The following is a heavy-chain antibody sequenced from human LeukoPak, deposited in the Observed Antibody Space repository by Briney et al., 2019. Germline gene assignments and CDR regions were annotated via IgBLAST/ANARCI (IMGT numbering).Heavy chain of an antibody. CDR2: INHSGST. V-gene: IGHV4-34*01. J-gene: IGHJ4*02. Sequence: SETLSLTCAVYGGSFSGYYWSWIRQPPGKGLEWIGEINHSGSTNYNPSLKSRVTISVDTSKNQFSLKLSSVTAAGTAVYYCAKGMNLNYWGQGTLVTVSS. CDR1: GGSFSGYY. CDR3: AKGMNLNY.